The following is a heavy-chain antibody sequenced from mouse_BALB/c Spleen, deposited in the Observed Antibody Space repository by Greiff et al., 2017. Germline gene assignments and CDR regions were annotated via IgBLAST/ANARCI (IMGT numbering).Heavy chain of an antibody. D-gene: IGHD2-2*01. CDR1: GFTFSSYG. V-gene: IGHV5-6-3*01. J-gene: IGHJ3*01. Sequence: DVQLVESGGGLVQPGGSLKLSCAASGFTFSSYGMSWVRQTPDKRLELVATINSNGGSTYYPDSVKGRFTISRDNAKNTLYLQMSSLKSEDTAMYYCARGGYGYDGFAYWGQGTLVTVSA. CDR3: ARGGYGYDGFAY. CDR2: INSNGGST.